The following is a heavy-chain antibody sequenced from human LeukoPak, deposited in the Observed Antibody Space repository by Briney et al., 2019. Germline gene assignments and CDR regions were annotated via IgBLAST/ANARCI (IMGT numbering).Heavy chain of an antibody. Sequence: PGGSLRLSCAASGFTFSSYGMSWVRQAPGKGLEWVSVIYSGGSTYYADSVKGRFTISRDNSKSTLYIQMNSLRAEDTAVYYCARQSPRITIFGVGYYYYMDVWGKGTTVTVSS. D-gene: IGHD3-3*01. CDR1: GFTFSSYG. CDR2: IYSGGST. CDR3: ARQSPRITIFGVGYYYYMDV. J-gene: IGHJ6*03. V-gene: IGHV3-66*04.